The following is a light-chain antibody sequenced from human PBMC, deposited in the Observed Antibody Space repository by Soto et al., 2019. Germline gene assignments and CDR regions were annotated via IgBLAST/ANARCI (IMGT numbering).Light chain of an antibody. CDR3: TSYAASNNFYFV. Sequence: QSALTQPPSACGSPGQAVTISCTGTSSDVGGYNYVSWYQQYPGRAPKLMIYEVTKRPSGVPDRFSGSKSGTTASLTVSGLQAEDEADYSCTSYAASNNFYFVFGGGTKVTVL. J-gene: IGLJ3*02. CDR2: EVT. V-gene: IGLV2-8*01. CDR1: SSDVGGYNY.